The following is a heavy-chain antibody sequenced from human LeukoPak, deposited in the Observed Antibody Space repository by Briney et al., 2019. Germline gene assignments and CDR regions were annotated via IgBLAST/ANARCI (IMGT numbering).Heavy chain of an antibody. D-gene: IGHD6-13*01. CDR2: IYYSGST. V-gene: IGHV4-59*11. J-gene: IGHJ4*02. Sequence: SETLSLTCTVSGGSISSHYWSWLRQPPGKGLEWIGYIYYSGSTNYNPSLKSRVTISVDTSKNQFSLKLSSVTAADTAVHYCARVSYQSSSSWFYFDYWGQGTLVTVSS. CDR3: ARVSYQSSSSWFYFDY. CDR1: GGSISSHY.